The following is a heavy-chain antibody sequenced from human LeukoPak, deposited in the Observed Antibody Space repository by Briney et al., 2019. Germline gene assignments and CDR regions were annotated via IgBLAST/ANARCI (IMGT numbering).Heavy chain of an antibody. CDR3: ARVNGNRLLWFGESYFDY. CDR1: GGSFSGNY. J-gene: IGHJ4*02. V-gene: IGHV4-34*01. Sequence: PSETLSLTCAVYGGSFSGNYWSWIRQPPGKGLEWIGEINHSGSTNYNPSLKSRVTISIDTSKNQFSLKLSSVTAADTAVYYCARVNGNRLLWFGESYFDYWGQGTLVTVSS. D-gene: IGHD3-10*01. CDR2: INHSGST.